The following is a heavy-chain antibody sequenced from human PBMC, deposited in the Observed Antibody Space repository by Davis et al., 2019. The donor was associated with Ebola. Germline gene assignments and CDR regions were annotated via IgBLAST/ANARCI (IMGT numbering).Heavy chain of an antibody. V-gene: IGHV4-39*07. CDR1: GGSISSSSYY. CDR3: ARDRCTGGVCYIYYGMDV. CDR2: INHSGST. J-gene: IGHJ6*02. Sequence: SETLSLTCTVPGGSISSSSYYWGWIRQPPGKGLEWIGEINHSGSTNYNPSLKSRVTISVDTSKNQFSLKLSPVTAADTAVYYCARDRCTGGVCYIYYGMDVWGQGTTVTVSS. D-gene: IGHD2-8*02.